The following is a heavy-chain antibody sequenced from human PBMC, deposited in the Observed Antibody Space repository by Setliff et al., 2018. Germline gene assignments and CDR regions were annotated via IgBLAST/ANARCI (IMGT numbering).Heavy chain of an antibody. CDR3: ARVGWTSDRYYYMDV. CDR1: GFRFYTFP. V-gene: IGHV3-30*09. CDR2: ISYAGTTA. D-gene: IGHD2-21*02. Sequence: GGSLRLSCAASGFRFYTFPMHWVRQAPGKGLEWVSFISYAGTTAYYIDSVKGRFAISRDNSKNTLSLQMNNLTPEDSAIYYCARVGWTSDRYYYMDVRGKGTTVTVSS. J-gene: IGHJ6*03.